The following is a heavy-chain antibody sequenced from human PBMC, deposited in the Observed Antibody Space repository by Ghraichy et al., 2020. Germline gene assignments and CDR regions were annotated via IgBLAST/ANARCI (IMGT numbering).Heavy chain of an antibody. D-gene: IGHD4/OR15-4a*01. CDR3: SRGGGAVTPVLYHMDV. CDR1: GLMFSPNT. V-gene: IGHV3-21*01. Sequence: GGSLRLSCVASGLMFSPNTLNWVRQAPGKGLEWVSSISSSTRYIYYAGSVKGRFTISRDNAQNSLYLQMNSLMAEDTAVYYCSRGGGAVTPVLYHMDVWGLGTTVTVSS. J-gene: IGHJ6*02. CDR2: ISSSTRYI.